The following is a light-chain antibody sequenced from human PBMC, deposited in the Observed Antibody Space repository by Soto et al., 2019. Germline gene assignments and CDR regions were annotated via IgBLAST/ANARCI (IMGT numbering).Light chain of an antibody. CDR1: ESVSSTS. CDR2: GVS. CDR3: QQYDSSPT. V-gene: IGKV3-20*01. J-gene: IGKJ1*01. Sequence: EVVLTQSPGTLSLSPGERVTILCLASESVSSTSLAWYQQKPGQAXRXLXYGVSSRATGTPDRFSGSGSGTDFTLTISRLEPEDFSVYHCQQYDSSPTFGQGTKVDIK.